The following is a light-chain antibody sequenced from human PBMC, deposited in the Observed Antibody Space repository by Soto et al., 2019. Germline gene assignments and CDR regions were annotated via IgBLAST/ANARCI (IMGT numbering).Light chain of an antibody. V-gene: IGLV1-40*01. CDR1: SSNIGAGYD. CDR2: GNS. J-gene: IGLJ2*01. Sequence: QFVLTQPPSVSGAPGQRVTISCTGSSSNIGAGYDVHWYQQLPGTAPKLLIYGNSNRPSGVPDRFSGSKSGTSASLAITGLQAEDEADYYCCSYAGSSTLVFGGGTKLTVL. CDR3: CSYAGSSTLV.